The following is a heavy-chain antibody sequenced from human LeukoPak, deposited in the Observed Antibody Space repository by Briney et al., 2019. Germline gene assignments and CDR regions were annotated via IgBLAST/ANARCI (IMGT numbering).Heavy chain of an antibody. CDR2: VXDSGST. J-gene: IGHJ4*02. Sequence: PSETLSLTCTVSGGSISXSSYFWXWXRQPPGKGLEWIGSVXDSGSTYYNPSLKSRVTISVDTSKNQFSLKLSSVTAADTAVFYCASLPPTESSGWGRPFDYWGQGTLVPVSS. CDR3: ASLPPTESSGWGRPFDY. V-gene: IGHV4-39*01. D-gene: IGHD6-19*01. CDR1: GGSISXSSYF.